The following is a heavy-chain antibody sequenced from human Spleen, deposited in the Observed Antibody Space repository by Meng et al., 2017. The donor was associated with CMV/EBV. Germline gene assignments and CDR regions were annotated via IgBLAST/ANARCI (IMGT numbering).Heavy chain of an antibody. V-gene: IGHV3-30-3*01. Sequence: GESLKISCAASGFTFSSYAMHWVRQAPGKGLEWVAVISYDGSNKYYADSVKGRFTISRDNSKNTLYLQMNSLRAEDTAVYYCARPTSRYCSSTSCQYSSSWPFDYWGQGTLVTVSS. D-gene: IGHD2-2*01. CDR2: ISYDGSNK. CDR1: GFTFSSYA. J-gene: IGHJ4*02. CDR3: ARPTSRYCSSTSCQYSSSWPFDY.